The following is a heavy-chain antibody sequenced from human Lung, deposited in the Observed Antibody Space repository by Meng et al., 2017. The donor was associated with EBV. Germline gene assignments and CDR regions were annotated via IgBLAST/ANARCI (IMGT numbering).Heavy chain of an antibody. CDR1: WCYFVGSA. V-gene: IGHV3-73*02. Sequence: LVGSSGDGLFTLCGSLQPSCAAYWCYFVGSAMNWYRVASGKGLEWFGRMRSKANNYATSFGASVEGRFTISRDDSNNKAYLKMTSLKTEDTAVYYCTSRSYWGQGTLVTVSS. CDR2: MRSKANNYAT. D-gene: IGHD3-10*01. J-gene: IGHJ4*02. CDR3: TSRSY.